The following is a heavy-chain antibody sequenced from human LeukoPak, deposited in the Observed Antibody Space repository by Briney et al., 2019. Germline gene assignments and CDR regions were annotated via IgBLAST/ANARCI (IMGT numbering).Heavy chain of an antibody. V-gene: IGHV4-4*07. CDR3: AGDQLPHFDY. D-gene: IGHD2-2*01. CDR2: IYTSGST. Sequence: SETLSLTCSVSGGSISSYYWSWIRRPAGKGLEWIGRIYTSGSTNYNPSLKSRVTMSVDTSKNQFSLKLSSVTAADTAVYYCAGDQLPHFDYWGQGTLVTVSS. CDR1: GGSISSYY. J-gene: IGHJ4*02.